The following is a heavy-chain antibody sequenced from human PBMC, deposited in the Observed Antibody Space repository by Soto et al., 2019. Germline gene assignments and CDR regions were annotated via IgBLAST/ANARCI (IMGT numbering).Heavy chain of an antibody. CDR1: GGSISSYD. CDR2: IYYSGST. Sequence: SETLSLTCTVSGGSISSYDGSWIRQPPGKGLEWIGYIYYSGSTNYNPSLKRRVTISVDTSKNQFSLKLSSVTAADTAVYYCARAGVTGAVTDSYYYYYYGMDVWGQGTTVTVSS. J-gene: IGHJ6*02. CDR3: ARAGVTGAVTDSYYYYYYGMDV. V-gene: IGHV4-59*01. D-gene: IGHD7-27*01.